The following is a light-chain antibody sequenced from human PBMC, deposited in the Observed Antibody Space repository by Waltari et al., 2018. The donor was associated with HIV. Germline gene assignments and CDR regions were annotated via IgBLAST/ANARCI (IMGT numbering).Light chain of an antibody. CDR1: SSNVGSKP. V-gene: IGLV1-47*01. CDR3: VAWDDSLSGYV. Sequence: QSVLTQPPSASGTLGQRVTISCPGSSSNVGSKPVYWFQQVPGTAPKLLIYRDYQRRSGIPDRFSGSKSGASASLTISGLRSEDGADYYCVAWDDSLSGYVFGTGTKVSVL. J-gene: IGLJ1*01. CDR2: RDY.